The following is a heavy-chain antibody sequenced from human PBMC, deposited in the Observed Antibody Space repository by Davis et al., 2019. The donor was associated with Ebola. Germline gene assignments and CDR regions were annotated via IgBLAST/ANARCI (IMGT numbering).Heavy chain of an antibody. J-gene: IGHJ4*02. Sequence: AASVKVSCKASGYTFTSYYIHWVRQAPGQGLEWMGVINPSSGSTHYAQKFQGRVTMTRDTSTSTVYMELSSLRSEDTAVYYCAKDDYHSGSPFDYWGQGTLVTVSS. CDR3: AKDDYHSGSPFDY. V-gene: IGHV1-46*01. CDR2: INPSSGST. D-gene: IGHD1-26*01. CDR1: GYTFTSYY.